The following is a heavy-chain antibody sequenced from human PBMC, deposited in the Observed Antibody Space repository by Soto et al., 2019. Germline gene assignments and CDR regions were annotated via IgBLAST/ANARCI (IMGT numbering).Heavy chain of an antibody. CDR3: ARHARGSCYS. J-gene: IGHJ4*02. V-gene: IGHV4-39*01. D-gene: IGHD2-15*01. CDR1: VGSISSSTYY. CDR2: IYYSGST. Sequence: QLQLQESGPGLVKPSETLSLICTVSVGSISSSTYYWGWIRQPPGKGLEWIVNIYYSGSTYYNPSLKSRVTISVDTSKNPFSLKLSSVTAADTAMYFCARHARGSCYSWGQGTLVTVSS.